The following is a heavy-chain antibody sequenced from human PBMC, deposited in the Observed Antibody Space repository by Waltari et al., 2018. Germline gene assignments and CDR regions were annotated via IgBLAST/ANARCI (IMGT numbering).Heavy chain of an antibody. D-gene: IGHD1-1*01. Sequence: EAQLVQSGGGLVQPGGSLTLSCAASGSPISRFWMTWIRQAPGQGLQWVAHIGPDGSDKYYVDSVKGRFTISRDNAENSLLLQMSSLRVEDTALYYCVGWNDPINSWGQGTLVAVSS. J-gene: IGHJ4*02. CDR2: IGPDGSDK. CDR3: VGWNDPINS. V-gene: IGHV3-7*01. CDR1: GSPISRFW.